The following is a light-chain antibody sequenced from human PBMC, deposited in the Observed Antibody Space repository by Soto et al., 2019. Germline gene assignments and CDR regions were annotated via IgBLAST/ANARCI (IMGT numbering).Light chain of an antibody. J-gene: IGKJ1*01. CDR3: QQRSNWPPWT. CDR2: DAS. Sequence: EIVLTQSPATLSLSPGERATLSCRASQSVSSYLAWYQQKPGQAPRLLIYDASNRATGIPARFSGSGSGTVFTLTISSLEPKDFAVYYSQQRSNWPPWTFGQGTKVEIK. V-gene: IGKV3-11*01. CDR1: QSVSSY.